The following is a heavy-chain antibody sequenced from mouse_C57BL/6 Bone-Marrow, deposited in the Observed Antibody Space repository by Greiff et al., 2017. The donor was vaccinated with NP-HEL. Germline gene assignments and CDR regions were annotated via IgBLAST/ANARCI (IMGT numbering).Heavy chain of an antibody. CDR2: IDPGDGDT. J-gene: IGHJ3*01. D-gene: IGHD2-4*01. Sequence: VQLQQSGAELVRPGASVKLSCTASGFNITDYYMHWVKQRPEQGLEWIGRIDPGDGDTEYAPKFQGKATLTADTSSNTAYLQLSSLTSEYTAVDYCTTGLRQGAWFAYWGQGTLVTVSA. CDR3: TTGLRQGAWFAY. V-gene: IGHV14-1*01. CDR1: GFNITDYY.